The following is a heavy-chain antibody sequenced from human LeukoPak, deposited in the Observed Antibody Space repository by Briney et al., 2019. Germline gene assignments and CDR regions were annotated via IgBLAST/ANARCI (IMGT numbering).Heavy chain of an antibody. CDR1: GFTFSSYE. V-gene: IGHV3-48*03. J-gene: IGHJ4*02. CDR3: AREPYCGGDCYPFYFDY. D-gene: IGHD2-21*02. Sequence: GGSLRLSCAASGFTFSSYEMNWVRQAPGKGLEWVSYISSSGSTIYYADSVKGRFTISRDNAKNSLYLQMNSLRAEDTAVYYCAREPYCGGDCYPFYFDYWGQGTLVTVSS. CDR2: ISSSGSTI.